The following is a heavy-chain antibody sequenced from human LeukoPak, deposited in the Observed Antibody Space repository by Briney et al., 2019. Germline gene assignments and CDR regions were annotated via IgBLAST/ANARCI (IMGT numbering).Heavy chain of an antibody. D-gene: IGHD3-3*01. CDR3: TKEGDDFWSGYSPYYFEY. V-gene: IGHV3-23*01. CDR2: ISGSGGST. Sequence: PGKSLRLSCAASGFTFSGYPIHWVRQAPGKGLEWVSSISGSGGSTYYADSVKGRFTISRGNSKNTLYLQMNSLRVEDTAVYYCTKEGDDFWSGYSPYYFEYWGQGTLVTVSS. CDR1: GFTFSGYP. J-gene: IGHJ4*02.